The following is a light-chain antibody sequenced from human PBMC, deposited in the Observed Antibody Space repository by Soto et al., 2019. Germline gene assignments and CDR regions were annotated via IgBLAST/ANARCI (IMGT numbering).Light chain of an antibody. CDR1: QSVSSN. Sequence: EIVMTQSPATLSVSPGERATLSCRASQSVSSNLAWYLQKPGQAPRILIYAASTRATGIPARFSGSGPGTEFNLTISRLQSEDFAVYYCQQYNNWTITFGQGTRLEIK. CDR3: QQYNNWTIT. CDR2: AAS. V-gene: IGKV3-15*01. J-gene: IGKJ5*01.